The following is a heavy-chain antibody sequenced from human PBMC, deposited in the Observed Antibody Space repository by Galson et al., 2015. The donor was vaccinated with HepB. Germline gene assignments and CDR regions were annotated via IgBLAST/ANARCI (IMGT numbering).Heavy chain of an antibody. J-gene: IGHJ4*02. Sequence: SLRLSCAASGFTSSSYWMSWVRQAPGKGLKWVANINQDGSQTYYVDSVKGRFAFSRDNAKNSLYLQMNSLRVEDTAVYYCASAHRSGESSDWGDYWGQGTLVTVSS. CDR3: ASAHRSGESSDWGDY. D-gene: IGHD6-19*01. V-gene: IGHV3-7*01. CDR1: GFTSSSYW. CDR2: INQDGSQT.